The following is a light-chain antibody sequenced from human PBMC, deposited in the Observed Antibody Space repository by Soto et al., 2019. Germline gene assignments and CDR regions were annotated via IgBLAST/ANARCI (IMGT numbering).Light chain of an antibody. CDR2: EVS. V-gene: IGLV2-14*01. Sequence: QSVLTQPASVSGSPGQSITTSCTGTNSDIGGYNYVSWYQQHPGKAPKLMIYEVSNRPSGVSNRFSGSKSGNTASLTISGLQAEDEADYYCSSYTSSSTPYVFGTGTKVTVL. CDR1: NSDIGGYNY. CDR3: SSYTSSSTPYV. J-gene: IGLJ1*01.